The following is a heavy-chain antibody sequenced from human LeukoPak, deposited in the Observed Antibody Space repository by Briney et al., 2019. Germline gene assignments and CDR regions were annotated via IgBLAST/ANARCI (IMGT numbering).Heavy chain of an antibody. CDR2: VFYTGRT. J-gene: IGHJ4*02. CDR3: ARYRIYYYDSGSYPEGYFDY. D-gene: IGHD3-22*01. V-gene: IGHV4-39*01. CDR1: DGSVWTGDYY. Sequence: SETLSHTCTVSDGSVWTGDYYWGWIRQSPGKGLEWIGNVFYTGRTYYNPSLKSLATISVDTSRNQFSLRLNSVTAADTAVYYCARYRIYYYDSGSYPEGYFDYWGQGTLVTVSS.